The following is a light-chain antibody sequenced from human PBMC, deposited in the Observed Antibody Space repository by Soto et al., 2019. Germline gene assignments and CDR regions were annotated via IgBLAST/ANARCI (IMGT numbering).Light chain of an antibody. CDR3: QQRSNWLT. V-gene: IGKV3-11*01. CDR1: QSVSSY. CDR2: DAS. J-gene: IGKJ4*01. Sequence: TPSPDTLSVSPCERAALSCRASQSVSSYSAWYQQKPGQAPRLLIYDASNRATGIPARFSGSGSGTDFTLTISSLEPEDFAVYYCQQRSNWLTFGGGTKVDI.